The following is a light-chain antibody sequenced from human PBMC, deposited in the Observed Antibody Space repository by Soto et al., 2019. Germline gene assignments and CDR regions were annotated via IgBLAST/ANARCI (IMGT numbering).Light chain of an antibody. CDR2: ATS. CDR1: SSNIGAGYD. V-gene: IGLV1-40*01. CDR3: QSYDSSLIVSKV. J-gene: IGLJ1*01. Sequence: QSVLTQPPSVSGAPGQRVTISCSGSSSNIGAGYDVQWYRQFPGTAPKLIIYATSDRPSGVPDRFSGSKSGTSASLAVTGLQAEDEADYYCQSYDSSLIVSKVFGNGTKVTVL.